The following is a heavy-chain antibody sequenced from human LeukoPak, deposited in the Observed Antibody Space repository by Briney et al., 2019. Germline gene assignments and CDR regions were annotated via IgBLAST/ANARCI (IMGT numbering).Heavy chain of an antibody. V-gene: IGHV4-59*03. CDR1: GGSITTYY. Sequence: SETLSLTCTVSGGSITTYYWSWIRQPPGKGLEWIGYIYHSGSTKYNPSLKSRVTISVDTSKKQFSLKLSSVTAADTAVYYCAGPEVPAAYDAFDIWGQGTMVTVSS. CDR3: AGPEVPAAYDAFDI. CDR2: IYHSGST. D-gene: IGHD2-2*01. J-gene: IGHJ3*02.